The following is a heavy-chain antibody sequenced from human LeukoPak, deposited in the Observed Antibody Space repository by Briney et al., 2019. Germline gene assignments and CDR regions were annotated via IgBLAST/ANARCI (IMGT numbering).Heavy chain of an antibody. J-gene: IGHJ4*02. CDR1: GLTFTSYW. D-gene: IGHD1-26*01. Sequence: PGGSLRLSCAASGLTFTSYWMNWVRQAPGKGLEWVANVNQDGSEKNYVDSVKGRFTISRDNARNSLHLQMNSLRAEDSAVYYCASRRGAATDSVYWGQGTLVTVSS. CDR3: ASRRGAATDSVY. CDR2: VNQDGSEK. V-gene: IGHV3-7*01.